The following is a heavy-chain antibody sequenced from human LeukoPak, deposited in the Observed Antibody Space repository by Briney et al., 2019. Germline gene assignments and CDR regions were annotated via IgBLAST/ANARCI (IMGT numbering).Heavy chain of an antibody. CDR2: IYYDGTT. J-gene: IGHJ5*02. Sequence: SETLSLTCSVSGVSISNYYWSWIRQPPGKGLEWIAFIYYDGTTNYNPSLKSRATISVDTSNKQSSLNLISVPPADTAVYYCARGGASTKFFAAWGQGILVTVSS. D-gene: IGHD3-3*01. CDR1: GVSISNYY. CDR3: ARGGASTKFFAA. V-gene: IGHV4-59*01.